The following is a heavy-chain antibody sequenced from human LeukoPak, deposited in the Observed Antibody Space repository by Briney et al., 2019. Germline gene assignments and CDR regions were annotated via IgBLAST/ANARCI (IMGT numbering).Heavy chain of an antibody. D-gene: IGHD3-22*01. J-gene: IGHJ4*02. Sequence: ASVKVSCKASGYTFTGYYMHWVRQAPGQGLEWMGWINPNSGGTNYAQKFQGRVSLTRDTSISTAYMELSRLRSDDTAVYYCARDSSYDSGGFYLQYYFDFWGQGTLVTLSS. V-gene: IGHV1-2*02. CDR3: ARDSSYDSGGFYLQYYFDF. CDR1: GYTFTGYY. CDR2: INPNSGGT.